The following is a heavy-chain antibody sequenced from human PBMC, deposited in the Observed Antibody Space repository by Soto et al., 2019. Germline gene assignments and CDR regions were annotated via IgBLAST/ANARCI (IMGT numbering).Heavy chain of an antibody. CDR1: GGSIGSSGYS. CDR2: ISHTGPA. J-gene: IGHJ6*02. Sequence: LSLTCAVSGGSIGSSGYSWSWVRQPSGKGLEWIGYISHTGPAYYNPSLRSRVTISLDRSRNHFSLRLTSVTAADTAIYYCARVVAGSNRVRGTTNLLNAPRGYYGIDVWGQGTPVTVSS. V-gene: IGHV4-30-2*01. CDR3: ARVVAGSNRVRGTTNLLNAPRGYYGIDV. D-gene: IGHD6-19*01.